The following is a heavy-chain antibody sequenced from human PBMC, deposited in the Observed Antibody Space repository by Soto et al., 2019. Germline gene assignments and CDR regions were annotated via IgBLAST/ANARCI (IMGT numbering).Heavy chain of an antibody. Sequence: QVQLQESRPRLVKPSETLSLTCTVSGDSITTSYWSWIRQFPGKGLEWIGYIYYSGSTNYNPSLNSRVTISVNTSKKHFSLKLTSVTAADTAVYYCARVKSGAAFDYWGQGTLVTVSS. J-gene: IGHJ4*02. D-gene: IGHD1-26*01. CDR1: GDSITTSY. V-gene: IGHV4-59*01. CDR2: IYYSGST. CDR3: ARVKSGAAFDY.